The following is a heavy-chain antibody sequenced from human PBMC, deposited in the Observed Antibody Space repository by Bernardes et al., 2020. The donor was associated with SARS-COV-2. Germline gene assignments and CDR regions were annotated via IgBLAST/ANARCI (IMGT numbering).Heavy chain of an antibody. CDR1: GFTFSSYA. Sequence: GSLRLSCAASGFTFSSYAMSWVRQAPGKGLEWVSAISGSGGSTYYADSVKGRFTISRDNSKNTLYLQMNSLRAEDTAVYYCAKDYHDILTGYYKDAFDIWGQGTMVTVSS. V-gene: IGHV3-23*01. CDR2: ISGSGGST. CDR3: AKDYHDILTGYYKDAFDI. D-gene: IGHD3-9*01. J-gene: IGHJ3*02.